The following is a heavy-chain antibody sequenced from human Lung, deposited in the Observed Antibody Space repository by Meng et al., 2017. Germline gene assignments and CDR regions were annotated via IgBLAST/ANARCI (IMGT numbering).Heavy chain of an antibody. CDR2: ILGSGDST. CDR1: GFTFSSYA. D-gene: IGHD5-18*01. J-gene: IGHJ4*02. CDR3: AKARIQLWLFDY. V-gene: IGHV3-23*04. Sequence: EVHRVGVGGCFVQPGGSLRLSCAASGFTFSSYALIWVRQAPGKGLEWVSGILGSGDSTFYADSVKGRFTISRDNSKNTLFLQMNSLRDEDTAVYYCAKARIQLWLFDYWGQGTLVTVSS.